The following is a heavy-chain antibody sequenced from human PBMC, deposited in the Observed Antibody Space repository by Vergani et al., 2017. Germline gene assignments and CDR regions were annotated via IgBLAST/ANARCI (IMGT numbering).Heavy chain of an antibody. J-gene: IGHJ4*02. D-gene: IGHD7-27*01. V-gene: IGHV3-15*01. Sequence: EVQLVESGGGLVKPGGSLRLSCAASGFTFSNAWMSWVRQGPGKGLEWVGRIKSQIDGGTTDYAAPVKGRFTISRDDSTNMLYPHMNSLKTEDTAVYYCTTLSPNWAHWWGQGTLVNVSS. CDR3: TTLSPNWAHW. CDR1: GFTFSNAW. CDR2: IKSQIDGGTT.